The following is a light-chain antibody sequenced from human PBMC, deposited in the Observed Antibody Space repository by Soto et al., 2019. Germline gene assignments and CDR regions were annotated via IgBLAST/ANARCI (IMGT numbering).Light chain of an antibody. CDR1: SSNIGTNY. V-gene: IGLV1-47*02. J-gene: IGLJ2*01. CDR3: AAWDDSLRGVV. Sequence: QSVLTQPPSASGTPGQRVTISCSGSSSNIGTNYVYWYQQLPGTAPKLLIYSNNQRPSGVPDRISGSKSGTSASLAISGLRSEDESHYYCAAWDDSLRGVVFGGGTKVTVL. CDR2: SNN.